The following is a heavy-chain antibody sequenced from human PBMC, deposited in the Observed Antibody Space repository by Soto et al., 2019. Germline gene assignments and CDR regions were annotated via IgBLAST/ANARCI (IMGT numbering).Heavy chain of an antibody. CDR2: IIPIFGTA. V-gene: IGHV1-69*06. Sequence: SVKVSFKASGGTFSSYAISWVRQAPGQGLEWMGGIIPIFGTANYAQKFQGRVTITADKSTSTAYMELSSLRSEDTAVYYCARHSTSGYYTGYYYYGMDVWGQGTTVTVSS. CDR3: ARHSTSGYYTGYYYYGMDV. CDR1: GGTFSSYA. D-gene: IGHD3-3*01. J-gene: IGHJ6*02.